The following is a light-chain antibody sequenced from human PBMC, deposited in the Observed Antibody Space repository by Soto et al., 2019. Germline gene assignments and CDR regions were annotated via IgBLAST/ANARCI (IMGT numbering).Light chain of an antibody. Sequence: QPVLTQPPSVSGAPGQRITISCTGTSSNIGPGYDVHWYQQLPGTAPKVLIYDTNIRPSGVPDRFSGSKSGTSASLAITGLQAEDEADYYCQSYDSSLTAVVFGGGTKLTVL. CDR3: QSYDSSLTAVV. CDR2: DTN. J-gene: IGLJ2*01. CDR1: SSNIGPGYD. V-gene: IGLV1-40*01.